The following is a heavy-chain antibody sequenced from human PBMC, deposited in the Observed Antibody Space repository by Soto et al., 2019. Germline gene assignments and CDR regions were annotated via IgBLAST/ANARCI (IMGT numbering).Heavy chain of an antibody. CDR2: ISSSSSYI. CDR1: GFTFSSYS. Sequence: GSLSRYCGASGFTFSSYSMNWVRQAPGNGLEWVSSISSSSSYIYYADSVKGRFTISRDNAKNSLYLQMNSLRAEDTAVYYCARDYYDFWSGRPAEYFQHWGQGTLVTVSS. J-gene: IGHJ1*01. V-gene: IGHV3-21*01. CDR3: ARDYYDFWSGRPAEYFQH. D-gene: IGHD3-3*01.